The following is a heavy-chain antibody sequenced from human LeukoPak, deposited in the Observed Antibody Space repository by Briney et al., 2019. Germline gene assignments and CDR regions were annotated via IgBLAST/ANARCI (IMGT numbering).Heavy chain of an antibody. CDR3: ARGASWLRSDY. J-gene: IGHJ4*02. V-gene: IGHV3-53*01. Sequence: GGSLRLSCAASGFTVSSNYMSWVRQAPGKGLEWVSVIYSGGSTYYADSVKGRFTISRDNSKNTLYLQMNSLGAEGTAVYYCARGASWLRSDYWGQGTLVTVSS. CDR1: GFTVSSNY. D-gene: IGHD5-12*01. CDR2: IYSGGST.